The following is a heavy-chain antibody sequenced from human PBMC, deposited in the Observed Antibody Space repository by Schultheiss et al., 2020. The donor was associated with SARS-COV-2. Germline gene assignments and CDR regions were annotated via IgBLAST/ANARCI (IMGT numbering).Heavy chain of an antibody. D-gene: IGHD3-3*01. CDR2: INHSGST. CDR1: GGSISSYY. Sequence: SQTLSLTCTVSGGSISSYYWSWIRQPPGKGLEWIGEINHSGSTNYNPSLKSRVTMSVDTSKNQFSLKLSSVTAADTAVYYCASCITIFGVPDYMDVWGKGTTVTVSS. CDR3: ASCITIFGVPDYMDV. V-gene: IGHV4-34*10. J-gene: IGHJ6*03.